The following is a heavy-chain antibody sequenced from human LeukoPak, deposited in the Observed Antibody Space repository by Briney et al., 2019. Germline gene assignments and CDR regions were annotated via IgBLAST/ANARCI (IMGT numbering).Heavy chain of an antibody. Sequence: SVKVSCKASGGTFSSYAISWVRQAPGQGLEWMGRIIPIFGTANYAQKFQGRVTITTDESTSTAYTELSSLRSEDTAVYYCARDRRGTIFGVVTERPYYYYYYYMDVWGKGTTVTVSS. J-gene: IGHJ6*03. CDR2: IIPIFGTA. V-gene: IGHV1-69*05. CDR1: GGTFSSYA. D-gene: IGHD3-3*01. CDR3: ARDRRGTIFGVVTERPYYYYYYYMDV.